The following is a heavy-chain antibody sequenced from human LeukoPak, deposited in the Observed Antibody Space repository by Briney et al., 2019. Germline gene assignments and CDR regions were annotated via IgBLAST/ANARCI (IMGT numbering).Heavy chain of an antibody. CDR1: GGSISSSSYY. V-gene: IGHV4-39*07. J-gene: IGHJ1*01. CDR2: INHSGST. Sequence: SETLSLTCTVSGGSISSSSYYWSWIRQPPGKGLEWIGEINHSGSTNYNPSLKSRVTISVDTSKNQFSLKLSSVTAADTAVYYCARRRGGYSYGYEYFQHWGQGTLVTVSS. D-gene: IGHD5-18*01. CDR3: ARRRGGYSYGYEYFQH.